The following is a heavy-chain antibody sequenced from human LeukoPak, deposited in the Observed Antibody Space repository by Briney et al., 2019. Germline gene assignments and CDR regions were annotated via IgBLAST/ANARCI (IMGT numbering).Heavy chain of an antibody. CDR3: AKVGLRYNDY. D-gene: IGHD3-9*01. V-gene: IGHV3-23*01. Sequence: GGSLRPSCAASGFTFSTYAMSWVRQAPGKGLEWVSAVSGSGGSTYYADSVKGRFTISRDNSKNTLYLQMNSLRAEDTAVYYCAKVGLRYNDYWGQGTLVTVSS. J-gene: IGHJ4*02. CDR2: VSGSGGST. CDR1: GFTFSTYA.